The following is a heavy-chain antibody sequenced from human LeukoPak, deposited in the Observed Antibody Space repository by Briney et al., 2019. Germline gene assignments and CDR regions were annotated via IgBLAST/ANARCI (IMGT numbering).Heavy chain of an antibody. V-gene: IGHV4-59*08. CDR2: IYYSGST. CDR1: GGSISSYY. D-gene: IGHD6-19*01. J-gene: IGHJ4*02. Sequence: SETLSLTCTVSGGSISSYYWSWIRQPPGKGLEWIGYIYYSGSTNYNPSLKSRVTISVDTSKNQFSLKLSSVTAADTAVYYCARSSGWPIDYWGQGTLVTVSS. CDR3: ARSSGWPIDY.